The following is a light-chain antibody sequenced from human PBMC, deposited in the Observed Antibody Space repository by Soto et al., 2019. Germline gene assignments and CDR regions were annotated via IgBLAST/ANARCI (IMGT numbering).Light chain of an antibody. Sequence: DLQMTQSPSSVSASVGDRVTITCRASQGVSTWLAWYQQKPGKAPNLLIYTASSLQSGVPSRFSGSGSGSEFTLTISSLQPEDFAAYYCQQTTTFPLTFGGGTKVEI. CDR3: QQTTTFPLT. V-gene: IGKV1D-12*01. CDR1: QGVSTW. CDR2: TAS. J-gene: IGKJ4*01.